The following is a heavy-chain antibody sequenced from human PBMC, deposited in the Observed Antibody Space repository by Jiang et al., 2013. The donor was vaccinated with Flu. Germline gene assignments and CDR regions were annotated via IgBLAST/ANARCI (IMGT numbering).Heavy chain of an antibody. CDR3: ARALSIAARPFYYYYYMDV. J-gene: IGHJ6*03. V-gene: IGHV1-69*01. CDR1: GGTFSSYA. CDR2: IIPIFGTA. D-gene: IGHD6-6*01. Sequence: SSVKVSCKASGGTFSSYAISWVRQAPGQGLEWMGGIIPIFGTANYAQKFQGRVTITADESTSTAYMELSSLRSEDTAVYYCARALSIAARPFYYYYYMDVWGKGTTVTVSS.